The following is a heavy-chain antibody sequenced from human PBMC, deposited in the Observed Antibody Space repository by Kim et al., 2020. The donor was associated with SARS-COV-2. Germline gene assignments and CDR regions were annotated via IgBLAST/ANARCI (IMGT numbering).Heavy chain of an antibody. Sequence: GGSLRLSCAASGFTFSSYAMHWVRQAPGKGLEWVAVIWYDGSNKYYADSVKGRFTISRDNSKNTLYLQMNSLRAEDTAVYYCAKVSAAGMRPTKYYFDYWGQGTLVTVSS. CDR2: IWYDGSNK. CDR3: AKVSAAGMRPTKYYFDY. CDR1: GFTFSSYA. D-gene: IGHD6-13*01. J-gene: IGHJ4*02. V-gene: IGHV3-33*06.